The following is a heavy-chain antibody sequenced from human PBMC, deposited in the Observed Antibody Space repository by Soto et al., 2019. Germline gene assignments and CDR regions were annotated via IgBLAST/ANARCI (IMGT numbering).Heavy chain of an antibody. D-gene: IGHD3-10*01. CDR2: ISNDENIK. Sequence: GGSLRLSCVASGFNFGNFGMHWVRQAPGKGLEWLTVISNDENIKQDSVRGRFAIARDNSKNTLYLHLTSLRAEDSAVYYCARGSRDSYPGSRIFDLWGRGTRVTVSS. J-gene: IGHJ4*02. CDR3: ARGSRDSYPGSRIFDL. CDR1: GFNFGNFG. V-gene: IGHV3-33*01.